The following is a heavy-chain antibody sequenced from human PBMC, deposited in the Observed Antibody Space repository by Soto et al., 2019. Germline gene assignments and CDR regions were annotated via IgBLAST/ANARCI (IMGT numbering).Heavy chain of an antibody. CDR3: TRVLYNFWSGYGMDI. Sequence: QEQLVQSGAEVKKPGASVTVSCKAFGYTFTSYYIHWVRQAPGQGLEWMGAITPNSGRTTNAQKFQGRVNMTRDTSTSTVFMELSSLRSADTAIFYCTRVLYNFWSGYGMDIWGQGTTVTVSS. D-gene: IGHD3-3*01. V-gene: IGHV1-46*01. CDR1: GYTFTSYY. J-gene: IGHJ6*02. CDR2: ITPNSGRT.